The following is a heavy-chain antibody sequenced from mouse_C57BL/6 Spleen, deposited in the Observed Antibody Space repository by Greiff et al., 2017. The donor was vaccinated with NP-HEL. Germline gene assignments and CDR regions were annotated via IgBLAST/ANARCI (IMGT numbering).Heavy chain of an antibody. CDR3: ARGDSSGYPAWFAY. V-gene: IGHV1-50*01. CDR1: GYTFTSYW. Sequence: QVHVKQPGAELVKPGASVKLSCKASGYTFTSYWMQWVKQRPGQGLEWIGEIDPSDSYTNYNQKFKGKATLTVDTSSSTAYMQLSSLTSEDSAVYYCARGDSSGYPAWFAYWGQGTLVTVSA. D-gene: IGHD3-2*02. J-gene: IGHJ3*01. CDR2: IDPSDSYT.